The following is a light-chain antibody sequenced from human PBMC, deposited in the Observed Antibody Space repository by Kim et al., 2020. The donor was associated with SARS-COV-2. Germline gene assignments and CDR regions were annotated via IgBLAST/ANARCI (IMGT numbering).Light chain of an antibody. CDR2: QES. J-gene: IGLJ3*02. V-gene: IGLV3-1*01. CDR3: QAWDSSTAV. Sequence: VSPGQTASITCAGDKLGDKYACWYQRKPGPSPVLVIYQESKRPSGIPERFSGSNSGNTATLTISGTQAMDEADYCCQAWDSSTAVFGGGTKLTVL. CDR1: KLGDKY.